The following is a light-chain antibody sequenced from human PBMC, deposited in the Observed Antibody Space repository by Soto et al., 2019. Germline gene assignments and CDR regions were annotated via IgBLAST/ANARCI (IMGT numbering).Light chain of an antibody. J-gene: IGKJ4*01. CDR3: HQYNNWPPLT. CDR1: QSVSSN. V-gene: IGKV3-15*01. CDR2: GAS. Sequence: DIVMTQSPATLSVSPGERATLSCRASQSVSSNLAWYQQKFGQAPRLLIYGASTRATGIPARFSGSGSGTEFTLTISSLQSEDCAVYYCHQYNNWPPLTFGGGTKGESK.